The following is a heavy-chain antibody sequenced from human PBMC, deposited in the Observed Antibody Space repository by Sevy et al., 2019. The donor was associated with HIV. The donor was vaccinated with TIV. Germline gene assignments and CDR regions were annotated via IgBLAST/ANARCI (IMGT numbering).Heavy chain of an antibody. CDR2: IYYNGRT. D-gene: IGHD3-10*01. CDR1: GGSITSLY. CDR3: AGGDAGGRGYS. Sequence: SETLSLTCTVSGGSITSLYWGWIRQPPGKGLEWIANIYYNGRTNYSPSLKSRVTISLDTSKKQFSLRLTSVTAADTGILYRAGGDAGGRGYSWGQGTLVTVSS. V-gene: IGHV4-59*08. J-gene: IGHJ4*02.